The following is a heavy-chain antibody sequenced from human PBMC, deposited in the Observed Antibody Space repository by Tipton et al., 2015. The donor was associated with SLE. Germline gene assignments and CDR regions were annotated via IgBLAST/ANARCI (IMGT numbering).Heavy chain of an antibody. D-gene: IGHD6-13*01. J-gene: IGHJ6*02. Sequence: TLSLTCTVSGGSISSHYWSWIRQPPGKGLEWIGYIYYSGSAYYNPSLKSRVTISVDTSKNQFSLKLSSVTAADTAVYFCASSKYYYYGMDVWGQGTTVTVSS. CDR2: IYYSGSA. CDR1: GGSISSHY. V-gene: IGHV4-59*11. CDR3: ASSKYYYYGMDV.